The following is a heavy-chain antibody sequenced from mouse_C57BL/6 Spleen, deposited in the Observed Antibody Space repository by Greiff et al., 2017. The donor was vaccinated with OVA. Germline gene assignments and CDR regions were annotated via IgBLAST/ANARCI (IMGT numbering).Heavy chain of an antibody. CDR1: GFTFSSYG. CDR2: ISSGGSYT. Sequence: DVMLVESGGDLVKPGGSLKLSCAASGFTFSSYGMSWVRQTPDKRLEWVATISSGGSYTYYPDSVKGRFTISRDNAKNTLYLQMSSLKSEDTAMYYCARHYYYGSSYWWYFDVWGTGTTVTGSS. J-gene: IGHJ1*03. V-gene: IGHV5-6*02. D-gene: IGHD1-1*01. CDR3: ARHYYYGSSYWWYFDV.